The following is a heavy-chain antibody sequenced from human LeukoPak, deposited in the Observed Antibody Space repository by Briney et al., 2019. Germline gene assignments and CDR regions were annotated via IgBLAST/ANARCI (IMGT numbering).Heavy chain of an antibody. CDR1: GYTFSRAC. CDR2: IKSKIDGETR. D-gene: IGHD6-13*01. J-gene: IGHJ4*02. Sequence: GGSLRLSCAGCGYTFSRACMNWVRQIPGKGLEWVGRIKSKIDGETRDYAAPVKDRFTISRDDSQNTLYLQMNSLKTEDTAVYYCTTGWASTSHDGYWGQGTLVIVSS. V-gene: IGHV3-15*07. CDR3: TTGWASTSHDGY.